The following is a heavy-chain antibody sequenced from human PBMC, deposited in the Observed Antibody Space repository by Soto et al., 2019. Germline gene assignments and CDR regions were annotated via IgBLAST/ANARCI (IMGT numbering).Heavy chain of an antibody. D-gene: IGHD1-26*01. CDR3: ARGQRWAHLDY. CDR1: GFTFSSYA. J-gene: IGHJ4*02. CDR2: ISPNGDDT. V-gene: IGHV3-64*01. Sequence: EVQQVESGGGLVQPGGSLRLSCAASGFTFSSYAMHWVRQAPGKGLEYVSAISPNGDDTYYANSMKGRFTISRDNSKSTLYLQMGSLRAEDLAVYYCARGQRWAHLDYWGQGTLVTVSS.